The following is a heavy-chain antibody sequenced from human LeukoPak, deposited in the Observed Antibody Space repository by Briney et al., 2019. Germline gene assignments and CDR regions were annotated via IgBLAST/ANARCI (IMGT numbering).Heavy chain of an antibody. J-gene: IGHJ4*02. CDR3: AKTKGYSYGYYFDY. CDR2: MSYDGFNK. CDR1: GLTFSSYA. D-gene: IGHD5-18*01. Sequence: GGSLRLSCAASGLTFSSYAMHWVRQSLGKGLEWVAVMSYDGFNKYYADSVKGRFTISRDNSKNTLYLQMNSLRAEDTAVYYCAKTKGYSYGYYFDYWSQGALVTVSS. V-gene: IGHV3-30*18.